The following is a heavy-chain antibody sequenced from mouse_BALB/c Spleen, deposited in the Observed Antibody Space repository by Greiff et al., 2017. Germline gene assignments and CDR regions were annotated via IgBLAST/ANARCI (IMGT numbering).Heavy chain of an antibody. J-gene: IGHJ4*01. Sequence: VQLQQSGAELVKPGASVKLSCTASGFNIKDTYMHWVKQRPEQGLEWIGRIDPANGNTKYDPKFQGKATITADTSSNTAYLQLSSLTSEDTAVYDCARDGNYRGYAMDYWGQGTSVTVSS. D-gene: IGHD2-1*01. CDR3: ARDGNYRGYAMDY. CDR2: IDPANGNT. CDR1: GFNIKDTY. V-gene: IGHV14-3*02.